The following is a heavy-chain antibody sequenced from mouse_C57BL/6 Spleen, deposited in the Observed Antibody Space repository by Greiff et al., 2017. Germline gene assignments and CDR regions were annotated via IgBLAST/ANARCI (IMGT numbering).Heavy chain of an antibody. CDR1: GYAFSSSW. J-gene: IGHJ4*01. Sequence: QVQLQQSGPELVKPGASVKISCKASGYAFSSSWMNWVKQRPGKGLEWIGRIYPGDGDTNYNGKFKGKATLTADKSSSTAYMQLSIRTSEDSAVYVCARSGLLYAMDYWGQGTSVTVSS. CDR2: IYPGDGDT. CDR3: ARSGLLYAMDY. D-gene: IGHD2-3*01. V-gene: IGHV1-82*01.